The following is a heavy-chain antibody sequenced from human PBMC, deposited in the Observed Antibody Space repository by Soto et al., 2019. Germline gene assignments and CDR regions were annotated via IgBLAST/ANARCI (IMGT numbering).Heavy chain of an antibody. J-gene: IGHJ6*02. Sequence: SVKVSCKASGGTFSSYAISWVRQAPGQGLEWMGGIIPIFGTANCAQKFQGRVTITADESTSTAYMELSSLRSEDTAVYYCARVTVVVPAAIIYYYYGMDVWGQGTTVTVSS. CDR2: IIPIFGTA. CDR3: ARVTVVVPAAIIYYYYGMDV. V-gene: IGHV1-69*13. CDR1: GGTFSSYA. D-gene: IGHD2-2*01.